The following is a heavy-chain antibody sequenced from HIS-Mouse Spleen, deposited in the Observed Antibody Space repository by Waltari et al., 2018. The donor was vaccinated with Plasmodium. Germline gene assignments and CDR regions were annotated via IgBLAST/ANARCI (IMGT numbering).Heavy chain of an antibody. CDR2: IYYSGRA. V-gene: IGHV4-39*07. Sequence: QLQLQESGPGLVKPSETLSLTCTVSGGSISSSSYYWGWIRQPPGKGLEWIGGIYYSGRAYVNPARTSRVTISGDTSKSQFSLKLSSVTAADTAVYYCARDGGIAVAGDYWGQGTLVTVAS. CDR3: ARDGGIAVAGDY. J-gene: IGHJ4*02. D-gene: IGHD6-19*01. CDR1: GGSISSSSYY.